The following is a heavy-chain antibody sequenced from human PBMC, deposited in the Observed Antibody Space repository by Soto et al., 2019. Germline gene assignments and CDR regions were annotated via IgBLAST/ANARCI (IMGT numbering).Heavy chain of an antibody. V-gene: IGHV4-59*12. CDR3: ASKGGSSSWYALDY. CDR1: GGSISSYY. Sequence: SETLSLTCTVSGGSISSYYWSWIRQPPGKGLEWIGYIYYSGSTNYNPSLKSRVTISVDTSKNQFSLKLSSVTAADTAVYYCASKGGSSSWYALDYWGQGTLVTVSS. J-gene: IGHJ4*02. D-gene: IGHD6-13*01. CDR2: IYYSGST.